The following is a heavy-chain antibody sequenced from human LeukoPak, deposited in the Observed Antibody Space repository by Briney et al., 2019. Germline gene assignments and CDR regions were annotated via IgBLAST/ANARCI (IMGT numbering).Heavy chain of an antibody. Sequence: SETLSLTCTVSGGSISSSTYYWGWIRQPPGKGLEWIGNVYYRGITYYNPSLKSRVTISVDTSKNQFSLKLSSVTAANTAVYYCARAHYDFWSGYSYIDYWGQGTLVTVSS. CDR2: VYYRGIT. D-gene: IGHD3-3*01. CDR1: GGSISSSTYY. J-gene: IGHJ4*02. V-gene: IGHV4-39*07. CDR3: ARAHYDFWSGYSYIDY.